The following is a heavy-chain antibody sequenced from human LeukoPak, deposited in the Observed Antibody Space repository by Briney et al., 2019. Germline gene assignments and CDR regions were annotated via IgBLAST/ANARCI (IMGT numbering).Heavy chain of an antibody. CDR3: ARGNVYYYDSSGPTLGDAFDI. CDR2: IWYDGSNK. CDR1: GLTFSSYG. J-gene: IGHJ3*02. Sequence: PGRSLRLSCAASGLTFSSYGMHWVRQAPGKGLEWVAVIWYDGSNKYYADSVKGRFTISRDNSKNTLYLQMNSLRAEDTAVYYCARGNVYYYDSSGPTLGDAFDIWGQGTMVTVSS. V-gene: IGHV3-33*08. D-gene: IGHD3-22*01.